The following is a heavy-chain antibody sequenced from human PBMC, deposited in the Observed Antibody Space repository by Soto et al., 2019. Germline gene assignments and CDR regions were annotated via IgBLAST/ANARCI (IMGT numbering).Heavy chain of an antibody. CDR3: ARERHDYYDSSGYLDY. V-gene: IGHV4-31*03. Sequence: SETLSLTCTVSGCSISSGGYYWGWIRQHPGKGLEWIGYIYYSGSTYYSPSLKSRVTISVDTSKNQFSLKLSSVTAADTAVYYCARERHDYYDSSGYLDYWGQGTLVTVSS. J-gene: IGHJ4*02. CDR1: GCSISSGGYY. D-gene: IGHD3-22*01. CDR2: IYYSGST.